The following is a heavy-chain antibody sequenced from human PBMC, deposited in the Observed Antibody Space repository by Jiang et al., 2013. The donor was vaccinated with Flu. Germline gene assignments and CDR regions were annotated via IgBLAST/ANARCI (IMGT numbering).Heavy chain of an antibody. CDR1: GYTFTSYD. Sequence: SGAEVKKPGASVKVSCKASGYTFTSYDINWVRQATGQGLEWMGWMDPNSGNTGYAQKFQGRVTMTRNTSISTAYMELSSLRSEDTAVYYCARVRFYYYDSSGYYYYYYYYGMDVWGQGTTVTVSS. CDR2: MDPNSGNT. D-gene: IGHD3-22*01. V-gene: IGHV1-8*01. J-gene: IGHJ6*02. CDR3: ARVRFYYYDSSGYYYYYYYYGMDV.